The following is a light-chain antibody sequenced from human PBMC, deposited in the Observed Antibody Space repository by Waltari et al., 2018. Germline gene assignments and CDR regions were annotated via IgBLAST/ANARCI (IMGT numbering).Light chain of an antibody. Sequence: EFLLTHSPGTVSLSPGESDTLSRSASQSVSKYLAWYQQKPGQAPSLLLYGTSIRATGIPDRFSGSGWGTDFSLIISSLEPEDFAVYYCQKYGTLPVTFGQGTKVQ. V-gene: IGKV3-20*01. J-gene: IGKJ1*01. CDR2: GTS. CDR1: QSVSKY. CDR3: QKYGTLPVT.